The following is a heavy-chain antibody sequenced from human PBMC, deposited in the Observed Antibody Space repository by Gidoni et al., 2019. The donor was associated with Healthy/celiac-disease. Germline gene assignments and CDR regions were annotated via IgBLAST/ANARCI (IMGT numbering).Heavy chain of an antibody. Sequence: EVQLLESGGGLVQPGGSLRLSWAASGFPFSSYAMSWVRQAPGKGLGWVSAISGSGGSTYYADSVKGRFTISRDNSKNTLYLQMNSLRAEDTAVYYCAKPIAVAGPFDYWGQGTLVTVSS. CDR3: AKPIAVAGPFDY. CDR2: ISGSGGST. V-gene: IGHV3-23*01. D-gene: IGHD6-19*01. CDR1: GFPFSSYA. J-gene: IGHJ4*02.